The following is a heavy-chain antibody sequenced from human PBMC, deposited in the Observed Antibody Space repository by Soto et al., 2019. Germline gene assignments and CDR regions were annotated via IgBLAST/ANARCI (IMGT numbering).Heavy chain of an antibody. CDR2: INPSGGST. V-gene: IGHV1-46*01. CDR1: GYTFTSYF. D-gene: IGHD2-15*01. Sequence: ASVKVSCKASGYTFTSYFMHWVRQAPGQGLEWMGMINPSGGSTTYAQKFQGRVTMTRDTSTSTVYMELSSLRSEDTAVYYCAGVSVVTVDAFDIWGQGTMVTVSS. CDR3: AGVSVVTVDAFDI. J-gene: IGHJ3*02.